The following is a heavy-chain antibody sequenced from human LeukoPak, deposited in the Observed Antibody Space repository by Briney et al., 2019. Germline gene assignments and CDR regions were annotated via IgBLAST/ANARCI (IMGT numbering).Heavy chain of an antibody. V-gene: IGHV4-34*01. J-gene: IGHJ6*02. CDR2: INHSGST. Sequence: GSLRLSCAASGFTFSNAWMSWIRQPPGKGLEWIGEINHSGSTNYNPSLKSRVTISVDTSKNQFSLKLSSVTAADTAVYYCARGSCSGGSCYPTYGMDVWGQGTTVTVSS. CDR1: GFTFSNAW. CDR3: ARGSCSGGSCYPTYGMDV. D-gene: IGHD2-15*01.